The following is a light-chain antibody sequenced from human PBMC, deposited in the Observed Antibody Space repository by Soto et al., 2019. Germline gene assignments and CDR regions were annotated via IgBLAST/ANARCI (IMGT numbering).Light chain of an antibody. V-gene: IGKV1-33*01. Sequence: DIQMTQSPSSVSASVGHRVTITCRASQDISNYLNWYQQKPGKAPKLLIYDASNLETGVPSRFSGSGSGTDFTFTISSLQPEDIATYYCQQYDNLLPTFGEGTKVDIK. CDR1: QDISNY. CDR2: DAS. CDR3: QQYDNLLPT. J-gene: IGKJ4*01.